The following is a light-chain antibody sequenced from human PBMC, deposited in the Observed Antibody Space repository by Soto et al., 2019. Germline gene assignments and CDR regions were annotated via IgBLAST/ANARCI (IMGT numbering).Light chain of an antibody. CDR1: QSISSW. CDR3: QQSYMDPIT. J-gene: IGKJ5*01. CDR2: DAS. Sequence: DIQMTQSPSTLSASVGDRVTITCRASQSISSWLAWYQQKPGKAPKLLIYDASSLESGVPSRFSGSGSGTEFTLTISSLQPDDFATYFCQQSYMDPITFGQGTQLEI. V-gene: IGKV1-5*01.